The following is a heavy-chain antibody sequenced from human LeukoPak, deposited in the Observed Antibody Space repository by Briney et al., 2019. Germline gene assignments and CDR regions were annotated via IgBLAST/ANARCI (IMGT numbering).Heavy chain of an antibody. D-gene: IGHD3-16*01. Sequence: GGSLRLSCAASGFTFSDNYMSWVRQAPGKGLEWISYISGNSGYTKYADSVKGRFTIYRDNARKSLYLQMNNVTAEDTAVYYGCRQGWAYWDRGKLVMVS. CDR1: GFTFSDNY. J-gene: IGHJ4*02. CDR2: ISGNSGYT. V-gene: IGHV3-11*03. CDR3: CRQGWAY.